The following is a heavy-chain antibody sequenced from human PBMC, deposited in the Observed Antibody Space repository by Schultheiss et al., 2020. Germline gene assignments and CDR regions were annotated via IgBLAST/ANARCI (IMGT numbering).Heavy chain of an antibody. Sequence: GGSLRLSCAASGFTFSSYAMSWVRQAPGKGLEWMAVIWYDGSNKYYADSVKGRFTISRDNSKNSLYLQMNSLRDEDTAMYYCARERTEYPDYYDSSGYHDAFDIWGQGTMVTGSS. J-gene: IGHJ3*02. CDR1: GFTFSSYA. CDR3: ARERTEYPDYYDSSGYHDAFDI. CDR2: IWYDGSNK. D-gene: IGHD3-22*01. V-gene: IGHV3-33*08.